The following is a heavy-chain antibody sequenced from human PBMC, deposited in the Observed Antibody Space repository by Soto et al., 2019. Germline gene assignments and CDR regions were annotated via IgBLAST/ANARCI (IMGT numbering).Heavy chain of an antibody. V-gene: IGHV4-39*01. CDR3: ARHSGYNYLYNFDY. D-gene: IGHD5-18*01. Sequence: QLQLQESGPGLLKPSETLSLSCTVSGGSISSSTYYWGWIRQPPGKGLEWIGSIYFGGSTYHNPSLKSRVTISVDSSKNQYSLRVISVTAADTAVYYCARHSGYNYLYNFDYWGQGTLLSVSS. CDR2: IYFGGST. J-gene: IGHJ4*02. CDR1: GGSISSSTYY.